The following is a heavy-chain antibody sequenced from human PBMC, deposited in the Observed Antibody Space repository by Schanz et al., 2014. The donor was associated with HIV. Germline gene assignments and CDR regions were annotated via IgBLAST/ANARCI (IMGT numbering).Heavy chain of an antibody. J-gene: IGHJ6*02. V-gene: IGHV3-48*01. CDR3: ARVANWDYYGMDV. CDR2: ISGSSSSI. D-gene: IGHD3-16*01. Sequence: EVQLLESGGGLVQPGGSLRLSCAASGFTFDTSAMTWVRQAPGKGLEWVSYISGSSSSIYYADSVKGRFTISRDYDKNSLFLQMYSLKGEDTAVYYCARVANWDYYGMDVWGQGTTVTVSS. CDR1: GFTFDTSA.